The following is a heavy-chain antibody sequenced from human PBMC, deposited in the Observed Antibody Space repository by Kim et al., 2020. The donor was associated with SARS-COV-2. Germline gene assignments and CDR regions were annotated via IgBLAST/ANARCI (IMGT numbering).Heavy chain of an antibody. CDR3: ARHPRRGESFDWFDP. Sequence: ASVKVSCKAFGYTFSNYGVSWVRQAPGQGLEWMGYITPYNGNTYYAQNLQGRVTMTTDTSTSTAYVELRSLRSDDTAVYYCARHPRRGESFDWFDPWGQGTLVTVSS. CDR1: GYTFSNYG. D-gene: IGHD3-10*01. CDR2: ITPYNGNT. V-gene: IGHV1-18*01. J-gene: IGHJ5*02.